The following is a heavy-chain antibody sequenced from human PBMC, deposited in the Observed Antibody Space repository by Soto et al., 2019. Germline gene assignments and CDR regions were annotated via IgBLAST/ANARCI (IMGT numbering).Heavy chain of an antibody. Sequence: QVQLQESGPGLVKPSGTLSLTCAVSGGSISSSNWWSWVRQPPGKGLEWIGEIYHSGSTNYNPSLKSRVPISVDKSKNQFSLKLSSVTAADTAVYYCARSVSSRPGIRTLNYWGQGTLVTVSS. CDR3: ARSVSSRPGIRTLNY. J-gene: IGHJ4*02. CDR1: GGSISSSNW. CDR2: IYHSGST. V-gene: IGHV4-4*02. D-gene: IGHD3-10*01.